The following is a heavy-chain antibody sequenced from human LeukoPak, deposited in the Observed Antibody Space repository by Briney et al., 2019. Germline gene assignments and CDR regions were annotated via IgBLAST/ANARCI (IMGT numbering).Heavy chain of an antibody. CDR1: GYTFTSYY. Sequence: ASVKVSCKASGYTFTSYYMHWLRQAPGQGPEWMGKLNPSGGSASHAQKFQGRLTMTRDTSTSTVYMELSSLRSEDTAVYYCARGGYPSSFDYWGQGTLVTVFS. V-gene: IGHV1-46*01. J-gene: IGHJ4*02. D-gene: IGHD2-2*01. CDR2: LNPSGGSA. CDR3: ARGGYPSSFDY.